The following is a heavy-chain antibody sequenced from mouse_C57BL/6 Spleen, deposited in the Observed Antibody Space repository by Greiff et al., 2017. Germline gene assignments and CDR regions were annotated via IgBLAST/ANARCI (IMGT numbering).Heavy chain of an antibody. J-gene: IGHJ4*01. D-gene: IGHD1-1*01. CDR2: IYPRDGST. V-gene: IGHV1-78*01. CDR3: ARASTVVAAMGD. CDR1: GYTFTDHT. Sequence: VQLQQSDAELVKPGASVKISCKVSGYTFTDHTIHWMKQRNEQGLEWIGYIYPRDGSTKYNEKFKGKATLAADKSTSTAYMQLNNLTSEDYAVYFCARASTVVAAMGDWGQGTSVTVAS.